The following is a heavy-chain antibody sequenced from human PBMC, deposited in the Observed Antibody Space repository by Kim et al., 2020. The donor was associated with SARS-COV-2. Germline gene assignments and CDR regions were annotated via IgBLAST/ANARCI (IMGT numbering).Heavy chain of an antibody. D-gene: IGHD3-9*01. J-gene: IGHJ6*01. V-gene: IGHV3-30*18. Sequence: GGSLRLSCAASGFTFSSYGMHWVRQAPGKGLEWVAVISYDGSNKYYADSVKGRFTISRDNSKNTLYLQMNSLRAEDTAVYYCAKDTLRYFDWLLFTYGM. CDR1: GFTFSSYG. CDR2: ISYDGSNK. CDR3: AKDTLRYFDWLLFTYGM.